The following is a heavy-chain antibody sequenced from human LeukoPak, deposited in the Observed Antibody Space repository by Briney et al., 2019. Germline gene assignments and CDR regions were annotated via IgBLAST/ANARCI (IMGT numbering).Heavy chain of an antibody. CDR1: GGSISSYY. Sequence: ETLSLTCTVSGGSISSYYWSWIRQPPGKGLEWIGYIYYSGSTNYNPSLKSRVTISVDTSKNQFSLKLSSVTAADTAVYYCARRRWGTDVDFDYWGQGTLVTVSS. J-gene: IGHJ4*02. D-gene: IGHD3-16*01. CDR3: ARRRWGTDVDFDY. CDR2: IYYSGST. V-gene: IGHV4-59*01.